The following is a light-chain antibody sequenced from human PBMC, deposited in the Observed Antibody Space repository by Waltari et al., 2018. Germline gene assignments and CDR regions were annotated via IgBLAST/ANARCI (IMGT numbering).Light chain of an antibody. CDR1: QSISSN. Sequence: EIVMTQSPATLFVSPGERATLSCRASQSISSNLAWYQQKPGQAPRLLMYGASTRATAIPARFSGSGSGTEFALTISSLQSEDSAVYYCQHYGSSSVTFGGGTKVEIK. V-gene: IGKV3-15*01. J-gene: IGKJ4*01. CDR3: QHYGSSSVT. CDR2: GAS.